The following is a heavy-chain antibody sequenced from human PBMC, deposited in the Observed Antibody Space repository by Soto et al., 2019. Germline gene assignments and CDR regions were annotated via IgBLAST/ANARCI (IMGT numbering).Heavy chain of an antibody. D-gene: IGHD2-21*02. CDR3: AKHCGCDCSNGFDI. V-gene: IGHV1-46*02. CDR2: MTPSDGST. CDR1: ADIFNNYY. J-gene: IGHJ3*02. Sequence: ASVKVSCKPSADIFNNYYMHWVRQAPGQGLEWMGVMTPSDGSTNYAQSFQGRVTMIRDTSTRTVYVELSSLRSEDTAVYYCAKHCGCDCSNGFDIWGQGTKVTVSS.